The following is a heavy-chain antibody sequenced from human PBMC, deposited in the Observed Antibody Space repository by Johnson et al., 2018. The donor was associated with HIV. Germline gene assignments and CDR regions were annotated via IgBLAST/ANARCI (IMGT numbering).Heavy chain of an antibody. J-gene: IGHJ3*02. D-gene: IGHD5-24*01. V-gene: IGHV3-30*03. Sequence: VQLVESGGGVVQPGRSLRLSCAASGFTFSRYGMLWVRQAPGKGLEWVAVISYDGSNKYYAHSVKGRFTISRDNSKNTLYLQMNSLRSDDTAVYYCARVRDYNYELDPVRHFD. CDR3: ARVRDYNYELDPVRHFD. CDR2: ISYDGSNK. CDR1: GFTFSRYG.